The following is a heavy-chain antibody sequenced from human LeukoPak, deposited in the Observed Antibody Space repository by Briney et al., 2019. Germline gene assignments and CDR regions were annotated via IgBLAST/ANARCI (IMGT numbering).Heavy chain of an antibody. Sequence: ASVTVSCKASGYTFTNYGITWVRRAPGQGLEWMGWISGYNGNTNYAQRLQGRVTMTTDTTTSTAYMELRSLRSDDTAVYYCGRGWNGHFDIWGQGTMVTVSS. J-gene: IGHJ3*02. CDR1: GYTFTNYG. V-gene: IGHV1-18*01. CDR3: GRGWNGHFDI. CDR2: ISGYNGNT. D-gene: IGHD1-1*01.